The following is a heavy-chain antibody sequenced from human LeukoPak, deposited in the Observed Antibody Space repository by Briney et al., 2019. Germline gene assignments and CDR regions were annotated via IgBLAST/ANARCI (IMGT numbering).Heavy chain of an antibody. CDR3: ARENWVFDY. CDR2: GYRSGST. Sequence: SETLSLTCVVSGYSISTGYHWGWIRQPPGEGLEWIGSGYRSGSTYYNPSLKSRSTISVDTSKTQISLKVRSVTAADTAVYYCARENWVFDYWGQGILVTVSS. D-gene: IGHD7-27*01. V-gene: IGHV4-38-2*02. CDR1: GYSISTGYH. J-gene: IGHJ4*02.